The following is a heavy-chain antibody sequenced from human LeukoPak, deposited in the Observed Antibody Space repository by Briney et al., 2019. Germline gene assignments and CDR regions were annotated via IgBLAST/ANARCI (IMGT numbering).Heavy chain of an antibody. Sequence: SETLSLTCTVSGGSISSYYWNWIRQPPGKGLEWIGYIYYSGSTNYNPSLKSRVTISVDTSKNQFSLKLSSVTAADTAVYYCASSPSWGYYGGTYDAFDIWGQGTMVTVSS. V-gene: IGHV4-59*12. D-gene: IGHD4-23*01. CDR3: ASSPSWGYYGGTYDAFDI. CDR1: GGSISSYY. J-gene: IGHJ3*02. CDR2: IYYSGST.